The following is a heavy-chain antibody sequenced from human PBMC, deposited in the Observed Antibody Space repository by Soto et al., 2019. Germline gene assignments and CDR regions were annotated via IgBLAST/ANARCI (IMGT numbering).Heavy chain of an antibody. CDR2: IQYDGSKK. D-gene: IGHD1-26*01. CDR3: AKDLEVVGANRWGYDS. J-gene: IGHJ5*01. CDR1: GFTFRNYG. V-gene: IGHV3-30*02. Sequence: GGSLRLSCESSGFTFRNYGMHWVRQTPVKGLEWVAGIQYDGSKKYYAESVKGRFTISRDNSKNTLYLEIDSLRAEDTAVYYCAKDLEVVGANRWGYDSWGQGTLVTVSS.